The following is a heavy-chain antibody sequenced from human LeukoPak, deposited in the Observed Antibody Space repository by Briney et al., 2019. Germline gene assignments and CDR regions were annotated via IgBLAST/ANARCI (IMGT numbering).Heavy chain of an antibody. Sequence: SETLSLTCPVSGYSISSGYYWGWIRQPPGKGLEWIGSVYPSGSTYYNPSLKSRVIISVDTSKNQFSLKLSSVTAADTAVYYCAREYSSSRDWFDPWGQGTLVTVSS. CDR1: GYSISSGYY. CDR2: VYPSGST. D-gene: IGHD6-6*01. V-gene: IGHV4-38-2*02. CDR3: AREYSSSRDWFDP. J-gene: IGHJ5*02.